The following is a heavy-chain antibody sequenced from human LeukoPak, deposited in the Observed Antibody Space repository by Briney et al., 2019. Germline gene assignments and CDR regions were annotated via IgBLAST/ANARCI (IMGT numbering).Heavy chain of an antibody. D-gene: IGHD5-24*01. CDR2: IYSGGST. J-gene: IGHJ4*02. CDR1: GFTVSSKY. Sequence: GGSLRLSCAASGFTVSSKYMSWVRQATGKWLDWIAVIYSGGSTYYADSVKGRFNISRDNSKNTVYLQMNSLRAEDTAVYYCARESSGWLQLFDYWGQGTLVTVSS. V-gene: IGHV3-66*01. CDR3: ARESSGWLQLFDY.